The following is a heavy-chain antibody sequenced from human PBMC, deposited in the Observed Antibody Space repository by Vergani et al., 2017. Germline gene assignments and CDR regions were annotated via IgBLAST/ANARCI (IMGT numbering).Heavy chain of an antibody. CDR3: ARGIPYYDFWSGYGGWFDP. D-gene: IGHD3-3*01. CDR1: GGSISSHY. Sequence: QVQLQESGPGLVKPSETLSLTCTVSGGSISSHYWSWIRQPPGKGLEWIGSIYHSGSTHYNPSLKSRVTISVDTSKNHFSLKLSSVTAADTAVYYCARGIPYYDFWSGYGGWFDPWGQGTLVTVSS. J-gene: IGHJ5*02. CDR2: IYHSGST. V-gene: IGHV4-59*11.